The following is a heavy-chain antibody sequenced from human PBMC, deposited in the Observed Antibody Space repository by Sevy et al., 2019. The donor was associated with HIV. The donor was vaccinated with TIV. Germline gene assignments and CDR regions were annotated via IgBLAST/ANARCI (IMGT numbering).Heavy chain of an antibody. CDR2: IYTSGST. Sequence: SETLSLTCTASGGSISSYSWSWIRQPAGKGLEWIGRIYTSGSTNYNSSLKSRVTMSVDTSKNQFALKLSSVAAADTALYCCAGKGYSYGRGFDYWGQGTLVTVSS. CDR3: AGKGYSYGRGFDY. V-gene: IGHV4-4*07. J-gene: IGHJ4*02. D-gene: IGHD5-18*01. CDR1: GGSISSYS.